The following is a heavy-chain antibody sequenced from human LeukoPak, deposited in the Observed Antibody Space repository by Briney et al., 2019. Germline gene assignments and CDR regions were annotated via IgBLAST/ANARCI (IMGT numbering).Heavy chain of an antibody. D-gene: IGHD5-12*01. Sequence: GGSLRLSCAASGFTFSSDWMGWVRQAPGKGLEWVANIKQDGSEKYYVDSVKGRFTISRDNAKNSLYLQMSSLRDEDTAVHYCGYSGYDGLWRQGTLVTVSS. CDR2: IKQDGSEK. CDR1: GFTFSSDW. V-gene: IGHV3-7*01. CDR3: GYSGYDGL. J-gene: IGHJ4*02.